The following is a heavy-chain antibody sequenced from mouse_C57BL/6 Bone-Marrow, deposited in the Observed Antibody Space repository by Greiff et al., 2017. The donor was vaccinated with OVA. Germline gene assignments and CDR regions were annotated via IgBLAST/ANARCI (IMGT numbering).Heavy chain of an antibody. CDR3: TTSLHDY. V-gene: IGHV14-4*01. CDR1: GFNIKDDY. CDR2: IDPENGDT. Sequence: VQLQQSGAELVRPGASVKLSCTASGFNIKDDYMHWVKQRPEQGLEWIGWIDPENGDTEYASKFQGKATITADTSSHTAYLQLSSLTSEDTAVYYCTTSLHDYWGQGTTLTVSS. J-gene: IGHJ2*01.